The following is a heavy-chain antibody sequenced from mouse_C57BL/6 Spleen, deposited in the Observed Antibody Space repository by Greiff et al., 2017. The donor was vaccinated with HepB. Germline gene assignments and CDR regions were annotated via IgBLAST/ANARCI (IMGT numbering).Heavy chain of an antibody. D-gene: IGHD1-1*02. J-gene: IGHJ4*01. CDR2: IDPEDGEN. Sequence: VQLQQSGAELVKPGASVKLSCTASGFNIKDYYMHWVKQRTEQGLEWIGRIDPEDGENKYAPKFQGKATITEDTSSNTAYLKLSSLTSEDTAVYYCARSGNYAMDYWGQGTSVTVSS. V-gene: IGHV14-2*01. CDR1: GFNIKDYY. CDR3: ARSGNYAMDY.